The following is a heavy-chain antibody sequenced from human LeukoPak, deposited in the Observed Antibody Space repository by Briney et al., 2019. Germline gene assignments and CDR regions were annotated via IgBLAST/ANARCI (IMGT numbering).Heavy chain of an antibody. Sequence: GASVKVSCKASGYTFTSYGISWVRQAPGQGLEWMGWISAYNGNTNYAQKLQGKVTMTTDTSTSTAYMELRSLRSDDTAVYYCARDIFHNYYGSDAFDYWGQGTLVIVSS. CDR3: ARDIFHNYYGSDAFDY. J-gene: IGHJ4*02. D-gene: IGHD3-10*01. CDR1: GYTFTSYG. CDR2: ISAYNGNT. V-gene: IGHV1-18*01.